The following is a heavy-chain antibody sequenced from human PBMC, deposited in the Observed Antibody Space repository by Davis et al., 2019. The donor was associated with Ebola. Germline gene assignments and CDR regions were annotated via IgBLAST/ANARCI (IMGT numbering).Heavy chain of an antibody. D-gene: IGHD5-24*01. CDR1: GFVFADRV. CDR2: INWNSGVK. J-gene: IGHJ3*02. V-gene: IGHV3-9*01. CDR3: AKPLEMATITDAFYI. Sequence: PGGSLRLSCAASGFVFADRVMHWVRQVLGKGMEWVSGINWNSGVKGYADSVKGRFTISRDNAKNSLYMQMNSLSAEDTALYYCAKPLEMATITDAFYIWGQGTMVTVSS.